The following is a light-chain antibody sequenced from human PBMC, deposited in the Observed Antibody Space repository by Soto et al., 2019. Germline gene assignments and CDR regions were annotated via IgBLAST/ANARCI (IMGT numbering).Light chain of an antibody. CDR2: GAS. J-gene: IGKJ2*02. CDR1: QSVSSSS. CDR3: HQYGSSPCT. Sequence: EIVLTQSPGTLSLSPGERATLSCRASQSVSSSSLAWYQQKPGQAPRLLIYGASSRATGIPDRFSGSGSGTDFTLTITSLEPEDFAVYYCHQYGSSPCTFGQGTKLEIK. V-gene: IGKV3-20*01.